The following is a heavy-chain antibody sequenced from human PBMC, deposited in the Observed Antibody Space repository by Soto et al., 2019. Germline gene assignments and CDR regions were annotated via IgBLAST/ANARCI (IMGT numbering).Heavy chain of an antibody. V-gene: IGHV1-24*01. J-gene: IGHJ4*02. CDR2: FDPEDGET. CDR1: GYTLTELS. D-gene: IGHD3-10*01. Sequence: ASVKVSCKVSGYTLTELSMHWVRQAPGKGLEWMGGFDPEDGETIYAQKFRGRVTMTEDTSTDTAYMELSSLRSEDTAVYYCATVSVTMVRGVQYYFDYWRQGTLVTVSS. CDR3: ATVSVTMVRGVQYYFDY.